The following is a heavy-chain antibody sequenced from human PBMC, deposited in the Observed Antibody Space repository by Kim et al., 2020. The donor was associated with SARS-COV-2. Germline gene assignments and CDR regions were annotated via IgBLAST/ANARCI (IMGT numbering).Heavy chain of an antibody. Sequence: ASVKVSCKASGYTFTSYDINWVRQATGQGLEWMGWMNPNSGNTGYAQKFQGRFTMTRNTSISTAYMELSSLRSEDTAVYYCAVWLETNYYYYGRDVWGQGTTVTVSS. CDR2: MNPNSGNT. V-gene: IGHV1-8*01. CDR1: GYTFTSYD. D-gene: IGHD6-19*01. J-gene: IGHJ6*02. CDR3: AVWLETNYYYYGRDV.